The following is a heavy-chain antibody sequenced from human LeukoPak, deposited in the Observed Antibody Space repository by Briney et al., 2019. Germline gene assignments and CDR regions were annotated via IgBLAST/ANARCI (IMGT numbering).Heavy chain of an antibody. J-gene: IGHJ6*02. CDR1: GFTFSSYA. Sequence: PGGSLRLSCAASGFTFSSYAKHWVRQAPAKGLEWVAVISYDGSNKYYADSVKGRFTISRDNSKNTLYLQMNSLRAEDTAVYYCARGGSYYLMDVWGQGTTVTVSS. D-gene: IGHD1-26*01. V-gene: IGHV3-30-3*01. CDR2: ISYDGSNK. CDR3: ARGGSYYLMDV.